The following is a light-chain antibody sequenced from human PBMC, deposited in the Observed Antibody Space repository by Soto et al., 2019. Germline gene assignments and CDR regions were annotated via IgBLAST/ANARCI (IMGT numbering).Light chain of an antibody. CDR1: QSVRRTY. J-gene: IGKJ1*01. CDR2: VAS. Sequence: EIVLTQAPGTLSLSPGERTTLSCRASQSVRRTYLTWYQQKHGQAPRLLIYVASNRATGIPDRFSGSGSWTDFTLIISRLEPEDFAVYYCQQYGGSRWTFGQGTRVDI. CDR3: QQYGGSRWT. V-gene: IGKV3-20*01.